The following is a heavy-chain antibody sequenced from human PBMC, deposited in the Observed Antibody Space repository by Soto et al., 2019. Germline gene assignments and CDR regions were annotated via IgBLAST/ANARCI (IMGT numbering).Heavy chain of an antibody. CDR2: IIPIFGTA. D-gene: IGHD3-22*01. CDR1: GGTFSSYA. CDR3: ARNYYDSSGYYYDDAFDI. J-gene: IGHJ3*02. V-gene: IGHV1-69*06. Sequence: SVKVSCKASGGTFSSYAISWVRQAPGQGLEWMGGIIPIFGTANYAQKFQGRVTITADKSTSTAYMELSSLRSEDTAVYYCARNYYDSSGYYYDDAFDIWGQGTMVTVS.